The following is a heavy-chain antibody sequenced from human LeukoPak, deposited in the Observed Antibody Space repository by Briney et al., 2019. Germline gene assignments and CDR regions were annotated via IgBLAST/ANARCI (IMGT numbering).Heavy chain of an antibody. Sequence: GGSLRLSCAASGFTLITYWMTWVRQAPGKGLEWVANINQDGSEKYYVGSVKGRFTISRDNARNSLYLQMNSLRAEDTAVYYCARTGLGSSSMDVWGKGTTVTVSS. CDR3: ARTGLGSSSMDV. D-gene: IGHD6-6*01. J-gene: IGHJ6*04. CDR1: GFTLITYW. V-gene: IGHV3-7*01. CDR2: INQDGSEK.